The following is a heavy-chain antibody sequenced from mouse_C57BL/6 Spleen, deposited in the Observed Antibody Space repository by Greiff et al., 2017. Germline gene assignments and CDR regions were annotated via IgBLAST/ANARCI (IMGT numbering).Heavy chain of an antibody. J-gene: IGHJ2*01. CDR1: GFTFSDYG. CDR3: ARRGYDDGGYYFDY. Sequence: EVQRVESGGGLVKPGGSLKLSCAASGFTFSDYGMHWVRQAPEKGLEWVAYISSGSSTIYYADTVKGRFTISRDNAKNTLFLQMTSLRSEDTAMYYCARRGYDDGGYYFDYWGQGTTLTVSS. CDR2: ISSGSSTI. V-gene: IGHV5-17*01. D-gene: IGHD2-2*01.